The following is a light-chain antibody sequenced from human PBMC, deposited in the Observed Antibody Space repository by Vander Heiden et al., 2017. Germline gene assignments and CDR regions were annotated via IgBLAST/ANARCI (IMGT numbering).Light chain of an antibody. CDR1: QSLLYSSNNKSY. CDR2: GAS. V-gene: IGKV4-1*01. CDR3: QHENSTPQD. J-gene: IGKJ1*01. Sequence: DIVVTQTPDPLAVSLGERDTINCKCSQSLLYSSNNKSYLAWYQQKPGKPPRLLISGASTRESGVPDRFSGSGSGTDFTLTISSLQAEDGAVYYCQHENSTPQDFGQGTKVEIK.